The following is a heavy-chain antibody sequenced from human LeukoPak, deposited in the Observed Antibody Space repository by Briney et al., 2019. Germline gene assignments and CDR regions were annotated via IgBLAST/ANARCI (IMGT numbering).Heavy chain of an antibody. D-gene: IGHD6-19*01. J-gene: IGHJ3*02. Sequence: PSETLSLTCTVSGGSISSSSYYWGWIRQPPGKGLEWIGSIYYSGSTYYNPSLKSRVTISVDTSKNQFSLKLSSVTAADTAVYYCAREQEGQWLDAFDIWGQGTMVTVSS. CDR3: AREQEGQWLDAFDI. CDR2: IYYSGST. V-gene: IGHV4-39*07. CDR1: GGSISSSSYY.